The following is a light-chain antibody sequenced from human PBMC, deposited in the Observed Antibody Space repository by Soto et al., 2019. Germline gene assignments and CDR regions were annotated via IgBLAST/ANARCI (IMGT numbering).Light chain of an antibody. J-gene: IGKJ1*01. Sequence: IQFTQSPSSLSSSVGDRVTITCLSSQTIDTYLNWYQHKPGTAPKVLIYAATYLQNGVPSRFSGTGSGADFTLTISSLQPEDFATYYCQQNFNFPRTFGQGTKVDIK. V-gene: IGKV1-39*01. CDR2: AAT. CDR3: QQNFNFPRT. CDR1: QTIDTY.